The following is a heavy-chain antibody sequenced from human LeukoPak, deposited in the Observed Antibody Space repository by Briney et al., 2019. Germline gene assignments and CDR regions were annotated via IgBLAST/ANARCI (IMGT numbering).Heavy chain of an antibody. J-gene: IGHJ4*02. CDR2: ISSDGSDT. Sequence: GGSLRLSCAASGFTFSSYWMHWVRQGPGKGLVWVSRISSDGSDTSYADSVRGRFTISRDNAKNTLYLQMNSLRAEDTAVYFCARDRYTGYDFDYWGQGTLVTASS. D-gene: IGHD5-12*01. V-gene: IGHV3-74*01. CDR1: GFTFSSYW. CDR3: ARDRYTGYDFDY.